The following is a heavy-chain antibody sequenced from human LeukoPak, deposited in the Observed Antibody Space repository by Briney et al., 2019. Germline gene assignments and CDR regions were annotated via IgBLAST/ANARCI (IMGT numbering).Heavy chain of an antibody. J-gene: IGHJ4*02. CDR2: IYSGGTT. CDR1: GFTVSSNY. CDR3: ARDSYGDANFDT. Sequence: GGSLRLSCAASGFTVSSNYMSWVRQAPGKGLEWVSVIYSGGTTYYADSVRGRFTISRDISKNAVFLQMNSLRAEGTAVYYCARDSYGDANFDTWGQGTLVTVSS. D-gene: IGHD4-17*01. V-gene: IGHV3-53*01.